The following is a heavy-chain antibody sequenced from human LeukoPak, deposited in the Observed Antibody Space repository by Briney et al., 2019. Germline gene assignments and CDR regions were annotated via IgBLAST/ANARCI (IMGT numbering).Heavy chain of an antibody. Sequence: KVSCKASGGTFSSYAISWVRQAPGQGLEWTGRIIPILGIANYAQKFQGRVTITADKSTSAAYMELSSLRSEDTAVYYCARDRAVAGTGNYYYGMDVWGQGTTVTVSS. V-gene: IGHV1-69*04. CDR3: ARDRAVAGTGNYYYGMDV. D-gene: IGHD6-19*01. CDR1: GGTFSSYA. J-gene: IGHJ6*02. CDR2: IIPILGIA.